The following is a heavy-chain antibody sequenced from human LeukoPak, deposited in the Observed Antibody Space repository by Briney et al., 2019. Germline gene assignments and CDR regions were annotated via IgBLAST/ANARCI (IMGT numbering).Heavy chain of an antibody. J-gene: IGHJ1*01. CDR1: GFTFDDYA. V-gene: IGHV3-43D*03. CDR3: AKGPEYFQH. CDR2: ISWDGGNT. Sequence: GGSLRLSCAASGFTFDDYAMNWVRQAPGKCLEWVSLISWDGGNTYYADSVKGRFTISRDNSKNSLYLQMNSLRAEDTAFYYCAKGPEYFQHWGQGTLVTVSS.